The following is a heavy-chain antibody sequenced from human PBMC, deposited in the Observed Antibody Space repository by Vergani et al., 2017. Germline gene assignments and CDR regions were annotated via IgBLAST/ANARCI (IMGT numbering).Heavy chain of an antibody. Sequence: QVQLHESGPGLVKPSETLSLICSVSCFSMPSGSFYCTWIRQTSERRLEWMGRVYPSGTTNYNPSLNGRVTIFVDKSKNLLSLRLNSVTAADTAVYYCARGETRNDGFDPGGQGTLVTVSS. D-gene: IGHD1-14*01. J-gene: IGHJ5*02. V-gene: IGHV4-61*02. CDR1: CFSMPSGSFY. CDR3: ARGETRNDGFDP. CDR2: VYPSGTT.